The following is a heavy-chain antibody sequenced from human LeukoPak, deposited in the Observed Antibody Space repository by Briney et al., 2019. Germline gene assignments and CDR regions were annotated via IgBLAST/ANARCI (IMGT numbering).Heavy chain of an antibody. CDR2: ISSSSSYI. D-gene: IGHD2-2*01. CDR3: AREGDCSSTSCYGFDY. J-gene: IGHJ4*02. CDR1: GFTFSSYH. V-gene: IGHV3-21*01. Sequence: GGSLRLSCAASGFTFSSYHMNWVRQAPGKGLEWVSSISSSSSYIYYADSVKGRFTISRDNAKNSLYLQMNSLRAEDTAVYYCAREGDCSSTSCYGFDYWGQGTLVTVSS.